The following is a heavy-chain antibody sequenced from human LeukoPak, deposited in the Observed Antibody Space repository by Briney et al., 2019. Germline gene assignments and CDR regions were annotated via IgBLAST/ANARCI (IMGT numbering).Heavy chain of an antibody. CDR3: AREPIRVTTMYYFDY. V-gene: IGHV4-59*12. J-gene: IGHJ4*02. Sequence: SETLSLTCTVSGGSISSYYWSWIRQPPGKGLEWIGYIYYSGSTNYNPSLKSRVTISVDTSKNQFSLKLSSVTAADTAVYYCAREPIRVTTMYYFDYWGQGTLVTVSS. CDR1: GGSISSYY. D-gene: IGHD4-17*01. CDR2: IYYSGST.